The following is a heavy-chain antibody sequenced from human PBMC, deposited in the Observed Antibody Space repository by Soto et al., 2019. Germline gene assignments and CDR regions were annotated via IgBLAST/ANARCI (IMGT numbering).Heavy chain of an antibody. D-gene: IGHD1-26*01. Sequence: QVHLVQSGAEVKRPGDSVKVSCKASGYTFTDYHIHWVRQAPGQGLEWMGRITPKSGEIYYSPKFQGRVTLTRDTSISTAYMELTTLRLDDTAVYYCARDPIWGPTGDFDYWGQGTLATVSS. CDR3: ARDPIWGPTGDFDY. CDR2: ITPKSGEI. CDR1: GYTFTDYH. J-gene: IGHJ4*02. V-gene: IGHV1-2*02.